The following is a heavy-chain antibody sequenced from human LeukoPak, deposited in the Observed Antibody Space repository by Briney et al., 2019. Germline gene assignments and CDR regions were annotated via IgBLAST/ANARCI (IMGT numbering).Heavy chain of an antibody. D-gene: IGHD5-12*01. Sequence: PGGSLRLSCAASGFTFSSYWMHWVRQAPGKGLVWVSRINSDGSSTSYADSVKGRFTISRDNAKNTLYLQMNSLRAEDTAVYYCARGVYSGYDYGWFDPWGQGTLVTVSS. CDR3: ARGVYSGYDYGWFDP. V-gene: IGHV3-74*01. J-gene: IGHJ5*02. CDR2: INSDGSST. CDR1: GFTFSSYW.